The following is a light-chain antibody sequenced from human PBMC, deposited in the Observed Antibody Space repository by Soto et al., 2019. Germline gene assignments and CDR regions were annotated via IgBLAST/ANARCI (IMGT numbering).Light chain of an antibody. CDR2: GTS. V-gene: IGKV3-20*01. CDR1: QTISSNY. J-gene: IGKJ1*01. CDR3: QQYVSWT. Sequence: DIVLTQSPGTLSVSPGERATLSCRARQTISSNYLAWYQQKPGQPPSLLTYGTSSRATGIPDRFSGSGSGTDFTLTISRLEPEDSAIYYCQQYVSWTFGQGTKVEIK.